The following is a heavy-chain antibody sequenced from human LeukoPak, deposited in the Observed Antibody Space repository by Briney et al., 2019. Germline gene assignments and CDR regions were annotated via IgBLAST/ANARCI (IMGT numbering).Heavy chain of an antibody. CDR2: ISSSSSTI. J-gene: IGHJ4*02. V-gene: IGHV3-48*01. CDR1: GFTFSSYS. Sequence: GGSLRLSCAASGFTFSSYSMNWVRQAPGKGLEWVSYISSSSSTIYYADSVKGRFTISRDNAKNSLYLQMNSLRAEDTAVYYCAREVGGPSWDYWGQGTLVTVSS. CDR3: AREVGGPSWDY. D-gene: IGHD2-15*01.